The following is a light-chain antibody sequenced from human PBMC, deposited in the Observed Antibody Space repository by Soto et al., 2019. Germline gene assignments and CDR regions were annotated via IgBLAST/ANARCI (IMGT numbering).Light chain of an antibody. Sequence: DIQITQSPSSLSASVGDRVTITCRASQSISSYLNWYQQKPGKAPKLLIYAASSLQSGVPSRFSGSGSGTDFTLTISSLQPEDFATYYCQHYNSFPWTFGQGTKVDI. CDR3: QHYNSFPWT. CDR1: QSISSY. CDR2: AAS. J-gene: IGKJ1*01. V-gene: IGKV1-39*01.